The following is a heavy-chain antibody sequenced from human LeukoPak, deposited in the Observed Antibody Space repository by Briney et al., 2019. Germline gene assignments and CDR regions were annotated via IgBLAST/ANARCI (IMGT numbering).Heavy chain of an antibody. CDR1: GSIFSSSW. D-gene: IGHD3-22*01. CDR2: IKTDGSEK. J-gene: IGHJ3*01. CDR3: ARDPFDSGDRYYGAFDL. Sequence: GGSLRLSCAASGSIFSSSWMSWVRQAPGKGLEWVANIKTDGSEKQYVDSVKGRFAISRDNAKNSLYLQMNSLRAEDTAVYYCARDPFDSGDRYYGAFDLWGQGTMVTVSS. V-gene: IGHV3-7*01.